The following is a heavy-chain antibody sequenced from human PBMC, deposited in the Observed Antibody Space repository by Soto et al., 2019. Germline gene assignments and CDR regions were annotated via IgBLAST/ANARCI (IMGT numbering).Heavy chain of an antibody. CDR3: ARAGTGSYHLLSHYYGMDV. J-gene: IGHJ6*02. CDR1: GGTFSSYS. Sequence: ASVEVSCKASGGTFSSYSISWVLQAPGQGLEWMGGIIPIFGTANYAQKFQGRVTITADESTSTAYMELSSLRSEDTAVYYCARAGTGSYHLLSHYYGMDVWGQGTTVTVSS. CDR2: IIPIFGTA. D-gene: IGHD3-10*01. V-gene: IGHV1-69*13.